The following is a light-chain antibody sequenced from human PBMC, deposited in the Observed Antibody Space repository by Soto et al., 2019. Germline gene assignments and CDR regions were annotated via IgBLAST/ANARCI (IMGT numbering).Light chain of an antibody. V-gene: IGLV3-21*04. Sequence: SYELTQPPSVSVAPGKTARITCGGNNIESKSVHWYQQKPGQAPVLVIYYDNDRPSGIPERFSGSNSGNTANLTISRVEAGDEADYYCQVWDSSSDLRGVFGGGTKLTVL. CDR1: NIESKS. CDR3: QVWDSSSDLRGV. CDR2: YDN. J-gene: IGLJ2*01.